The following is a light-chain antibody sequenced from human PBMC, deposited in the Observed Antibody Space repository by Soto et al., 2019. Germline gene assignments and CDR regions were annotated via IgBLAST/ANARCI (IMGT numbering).Light chain of an antibody. V-gene: IGLV4-69*01. CDR2: LNSDGSH. CDR3: QSWGTVRV. CDR1: SGHSSYA. Sequence: QAVVTQSPSASASLGASVKLTCTLSSGHSSYAIAWHQQQPEKGPRYLMKLNSDGSHSKGDGIPDRFSGSSSGAERYLTISSLQSEDEADYYCQSWGTVRVFGGGTKLTVL. J-gene: IGLJ3*02.